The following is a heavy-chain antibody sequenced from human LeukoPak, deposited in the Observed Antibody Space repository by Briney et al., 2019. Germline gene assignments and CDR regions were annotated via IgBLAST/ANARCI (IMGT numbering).Heavy chain of an antibody. J-gene: IGHJ4*02. V-gene: IGHV4-59*06. CDR3: ARDAGYDSSGPSLDY. CDR1: GGSISSYY. Sequence: PSETLSLTRTVSGGSISSYYWSWIRQHPGKGLEWIGYIYYSGSTYYNPSLKSRVTISVDTSKNQFSLKLSSMTAADTAVYYCARDAGYDSSGPSLDYWGQGTLVTVSS. CDR2: IYYSGST. D-gene: IGHD3-22*01.